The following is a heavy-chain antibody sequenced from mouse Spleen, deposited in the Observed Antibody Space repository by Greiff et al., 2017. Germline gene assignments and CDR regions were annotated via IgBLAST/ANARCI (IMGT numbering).Heavy chain of an antibody. J-gene: IGHJ3*01. CDR3: ARTNYGGFAY. CDR2: IWSGGST. V-gene: IGHV2-2*01. CDR1: GFSLTSYG. Sequence: QVQLQQSGPGLVQPSQSLSITCTVSGFSLTSYGVHWVRQSPGKGLEWLGVIWSGGSTDYNAAFISRLSISKDNSKSQVFFKMNSLQADDTAIYYCARTNYGGFAYWGQGTLVTVSA. D-gene: IGHD2-4*01.